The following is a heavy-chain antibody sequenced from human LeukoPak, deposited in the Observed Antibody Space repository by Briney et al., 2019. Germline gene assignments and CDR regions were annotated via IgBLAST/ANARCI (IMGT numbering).Heavy chain of an antibody. Sequence: GSLRLSCAASGFTFSSYAMSWVRQAPGKGLEWVSAISCSGGRTYYADSVKGRFTISSDNSKNTMYLQMNSLRAEDTAVYYCATLNYYDSSGYPGDYWGQGTLVTVSS. D-gene: IGHD3-22*01. CDR3: ATLNYYDSSGYPGDY. J-gene: IGHJ4*02. CDR1: GFTFSSYA. CDR2: ISCSGGRT. V-gene: IGHV3-23*01.